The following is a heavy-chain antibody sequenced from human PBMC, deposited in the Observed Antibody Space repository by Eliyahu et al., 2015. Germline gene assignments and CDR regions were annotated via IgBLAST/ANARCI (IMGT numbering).Heavy chain of an antibody. CDR1: GGSIXSSSYX. J-gene: IGHJ4*02. CDR3: ARHHLPYYYDSSGYNPDALPEGN. Sequence: QLQLQESGPGLVKPSETLSLTCTVSGGSIXSSSYXWXWXRQPPGKGLEWIGXIYYSGXPXYNPSLKSRVTISVDTSKNQFSLKLSSVTAADTAVYYCARHHLPYYYDSSGYNPDALPEGNWGQGTLVTVSS. CDR2: IYYSGXP. D-gene: IGHD3-22*01. V-gene: IGHV4-39*01.